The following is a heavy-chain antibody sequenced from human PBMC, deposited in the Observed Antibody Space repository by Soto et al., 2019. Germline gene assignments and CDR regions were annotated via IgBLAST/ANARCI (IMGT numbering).Heavy chain of an antibody. CDR3: VHSLRRDNCRGGNCYRFDV. Sequence: QITLRESGPTLVKPTQTLTLTCTFSGFSLSARGVGVGWIRQPPGEALEWLALFFWDDDKRYSPSLKSRLTITKDTSKNQVVLIMTNTDPVDTATYYCVHSLRRDNCRGGNCYRFDVWGQGTPVTVS. J-gene: IGHJ5*02. D-gene: IGHD2-15*01. CDR2: FFWDDDK. V-gene: IGHV2-5*02. CDR1: GFSLSARGVG.